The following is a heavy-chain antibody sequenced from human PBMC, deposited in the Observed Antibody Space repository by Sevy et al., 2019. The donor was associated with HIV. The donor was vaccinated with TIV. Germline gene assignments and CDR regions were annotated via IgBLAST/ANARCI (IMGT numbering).Heavy chain of an antibody. D-gene: IGHD3-22*01. Sequence: GESLKISCKGSGYSFTKYWIAWVRQMPGKGLEWMGLIYPGDSDIRYSPSFQGQVTVSADKSISTAYLQWSSLEASDTAMYYCARPGDYTDSSGYYYLPNAFDLWGQGTMVTVSS. CDR2: IYPGDSDI. V-gene: IGHV5-51*01. CDR1: GYSFTKYW. CDR3: ARPGDYTDSSGYYYLPNAFDL. J-gene: IGHJ3*01.